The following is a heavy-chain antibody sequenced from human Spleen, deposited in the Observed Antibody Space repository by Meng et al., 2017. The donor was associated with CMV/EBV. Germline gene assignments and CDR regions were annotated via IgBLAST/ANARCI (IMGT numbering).Heavy chain of an antibody. CDR2: IYYSGRT. D-gene: IGHD4-23*01. V-gene: IGHV4-31*03. J-gene: IGHJ4*01. Sequence: CTVSGGSISSGGYYWSWIRQHPGRGLEWIGYIYYSGRTYYNPSLKSRVTISVDTSKNQFSLKLSSVTAADTAVYYCARDWGGNGFDYWGQGTLVTVSS. CDR1: GGSISSGGYY. CDR3: ARDWGGNGFDY.